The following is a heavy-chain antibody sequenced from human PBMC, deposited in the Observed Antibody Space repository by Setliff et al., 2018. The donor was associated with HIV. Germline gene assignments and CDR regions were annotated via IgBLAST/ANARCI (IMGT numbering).Heavy chain of an antibody. Sequence: SETLSLTCNVSGGAIINYDWTWVRQPAGKGLEWIGRIFGSGVTNYNASLESRVTMSLDTSRNHLSLRLRSVTAADTAVYYCARDNHGFPVDWGRGTLVTVSS. V-gene: IGHV4-4*07. CDR2: IFGSGVT. CDR1: GGAIINYD. J-gene: IGHJ4*02. CDR3: ARDNHGFPVD. D-gene: IGHD5-12*01.